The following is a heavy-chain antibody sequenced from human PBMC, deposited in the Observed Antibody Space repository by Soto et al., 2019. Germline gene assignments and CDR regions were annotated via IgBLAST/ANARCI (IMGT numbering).Heavy chain of an antibody. V-gene: IGHV2-26*01. CDR3: ARILSVYYDSSCYYDD. J-gene: IGHJ4*02. CDR2: IFSNDEK. Sequence: SGPTLVNPTETLTLTCTVSGFSLSNARMGVSWIRQPPGKALEWLAHIFSNDEKSYSTSLKSRLTISKDTSKSQVVLTMTNMDPVDTATYYCARILSVYYDSSCYYDDWGQGTLVTVSS. CDR1: GFSLSNARMG. D-gene: IGHD3-22*01.